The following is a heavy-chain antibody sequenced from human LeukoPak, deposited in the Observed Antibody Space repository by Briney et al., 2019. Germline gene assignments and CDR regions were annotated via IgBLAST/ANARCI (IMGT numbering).Heavy chain of an antibody. J-gene: IGHJ4*02. Sequence: ASVKVSCKASGYTFTGYYMHWVRQAPGQGLEWMGWINPNNGGTKSAQKFQGRVTVTRDTSISTAYMELSRLSSDDTAVYYCAREASGFSCLDYWGQGTLVTVSS. V-gene: IGHV1-2*02. CDR1: GYTFTGYY. CDR2: INPNNGGT. D-gene: IGHD2-2*01. CDR3: AREASGFSCLDY.